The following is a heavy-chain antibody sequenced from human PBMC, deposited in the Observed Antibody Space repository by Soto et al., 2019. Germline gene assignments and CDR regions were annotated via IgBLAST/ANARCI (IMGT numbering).Heavy chain of an antibody. CDR1: GFTFSSYA. D-gene: IGHD6-6*01. J-gene: IGHJ4*02. Sequence: EVQLLESGGGLVQPGESLRLSCAASGFTFSSYAMSWVRQAPGKGLEWVSVIRGSDDSTYYADSVKGRFTISRDNSKNTLYLQMNSLRAEVTAVYYCAKRSSSSTFDYWGQGTLVTVSS. CDR2: IRGSDDST. CDR3: AKRSSSSTFDY. V-gene: IGHV3-23*01.